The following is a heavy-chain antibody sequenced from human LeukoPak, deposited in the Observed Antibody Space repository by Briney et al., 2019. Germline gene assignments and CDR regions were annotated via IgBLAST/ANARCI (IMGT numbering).Heavy chain of an antibody. CDR3: ARHLYPSRSGRTNRYCSSTSCYATTYNWFDP. CDR2: IYYSGST. Sequence: KPSETLSLTCTVSGGSVSSSSYYWGWIRQPPGKGLEWIGSIYYSGSTYYNPSLKSRVTISVDTFRNQFSLKLSSVTAADTAVYYCARHLYPSRSGRTNRYCSSTSCYATTYNWFDPWGQGTLVTVSS. V-gene: IGHV4-39*01. CDR1: GGSVSSSSYY. J-gene: IGHJ5*02. D-gene: IGHD2-2*01.